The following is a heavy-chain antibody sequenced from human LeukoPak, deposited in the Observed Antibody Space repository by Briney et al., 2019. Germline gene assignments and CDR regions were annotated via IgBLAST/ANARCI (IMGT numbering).Heavy chain of an antibody. Sequence: ASVKVSCKVSGYTLTELSMHWVRQAPGKGLEWMGGFYPEDGETIYAQKFQGRVTMTEDTSTDTAYMELSSLRSENTAVYYCASRMLVTAIQTSHYGMDVWGQGTTVTVSS. V-gene: IGHV1-24*01. CDR3: ASRMLVTAIQTSHYGMDV. CDR2: FYPEDGET. J-gene: IGHJ6*02. D-gene: IGHD2-21*02. CDR1: GYTLTELS.